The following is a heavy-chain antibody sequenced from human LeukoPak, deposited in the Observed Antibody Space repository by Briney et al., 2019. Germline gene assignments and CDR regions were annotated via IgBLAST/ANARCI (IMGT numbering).Heavy chain of an antibody. D-gene: IGHD3-10*01. CDR3: ASFMVRGVNSNSG. J-gene: IGHJ4*02. CDR1: GFTFSSYG. Sequence: GGSLRLSCAASGFTFSSYGMSWVRQAPGKGLEWVSAISGSGGSTYYADSVKSRFTISRDNAKNSLYLQMNSLRAEDTAVYYCASFMVRGVNSNSGWGQGTLVTVSS. V-gene: IGHV3-23*01. CDR2: ISGSGGST.